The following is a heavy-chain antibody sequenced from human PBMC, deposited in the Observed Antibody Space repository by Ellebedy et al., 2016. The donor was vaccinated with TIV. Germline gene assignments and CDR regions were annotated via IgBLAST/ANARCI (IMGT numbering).Heavy chain of an antibody. CDR1: GFTFSGYW. D-gene: IGHD5-18*01. V-gene: IGHV3-7*01. Sequence: GGSLRLXXAASGFTFSGYWMTWVRQAPGKGLEWVANMRQDGNEKYYVDSVKGRFTISRDNTKTSLYLQMNSLRAEDTAVYYCARDGGYGRHFDYWGQGTLVTVSS. CDR2: MRQDGNEK. J-gene: IGHJ4*02. CDR3: ARDGGYGRHFDY.